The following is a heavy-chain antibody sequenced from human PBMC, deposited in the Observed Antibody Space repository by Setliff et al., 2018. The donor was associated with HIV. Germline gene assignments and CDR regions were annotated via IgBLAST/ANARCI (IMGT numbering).Heavy chain of an antibody. D-gene: IGHD3-22*01. V-gene: IGHV4-39*07. CDR2: IHYNEKT. J-gene: IGHJ4*02. Sequence: TSETLSLTCTVSGYSISNSRYYWAWIRQPPGKGLEYIGSIHYNEKTYYNPSLKSRVTISVDTSKNQFSLKLSSVTAADTAVFYCARLTTTYYYDSSAYYHPVWGQGTLVTVSS. CDR1: GYSISNSRYY. CDR3: ARLTTTYYYDSSAYYHPV.